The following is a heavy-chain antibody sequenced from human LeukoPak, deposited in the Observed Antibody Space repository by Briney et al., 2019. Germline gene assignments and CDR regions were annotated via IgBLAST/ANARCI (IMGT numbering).Heavy chain of an antibody. Sequence: GASVKVSCKASGYTFTSYYMHWVRQAPGQGLEWMGIINPSGGSTSYAQKFQGRVTMTRDMSTSTVYMELSSLRSEDTAVYYCARESTSGYDRDYWFDPWGQGTLVTVFS. CDR2: INPSGGST. D-gene: IGHD5-12*01. CDR3: ARESTSGYDRDYWFDP. CDR1: GYTFTSYY. V-gene: IGHV1-46*01. J-gene: IGHJ5*02.